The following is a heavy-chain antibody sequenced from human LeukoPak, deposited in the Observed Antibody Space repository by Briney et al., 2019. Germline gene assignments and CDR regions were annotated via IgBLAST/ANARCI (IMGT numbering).Heavy chain of an antibody. D-gene: IGHD6-13*01. CDR2: IYSGGST. J-gene: IGHJ6*02. CDR3: ARDYSSSWYDGMDV. V-gene: IGHV3-66*01. CDR1: GFTVSSNY. Sequence: GGSLRLSRAASGFTVSSNYMSWVRQAPGKGLEWVSVIYSGGSTYYADSVKGRFTISRDNSKNTLYLQMNSLRAEDTAVYYCARDYSSSWYDGMDVWGQGTTVTVSS.